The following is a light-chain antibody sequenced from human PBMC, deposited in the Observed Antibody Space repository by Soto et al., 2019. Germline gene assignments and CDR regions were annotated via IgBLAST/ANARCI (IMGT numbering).Light chain of an antibody. J-gene: IGKJ5*01. V-gene: IGKV3-11*01. CDR3: HQRRNSIT. CDR2: DAS. CDR1: QSIGSY. Sequence: ESVLTQAPVTLSLSLGERVTLSCRASQSIGSYLGWLQQKPGQAPRLLIYDASKRATGIPGRFSGSGSGTDFTLTISSLEPEDFAVYYCHQRRNSITFGQGTRLEIK.